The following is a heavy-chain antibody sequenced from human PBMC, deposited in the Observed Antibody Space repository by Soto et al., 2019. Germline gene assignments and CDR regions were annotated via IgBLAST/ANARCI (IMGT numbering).Heavy chain of an antibody. CDR2: ISGSDDST. V-gene: IGHV3-23*01. CDR1: GFTFSSYA. Sequence: GGSLRLSCAASGFTFSSYAMSWVRQAPGKGLEWVSVISGSDDSTYYADSVKGRFTISRDNSKNTLYLQMNSLRAEDTVVYYCAKDQGSSWYEIDYWGQGTLVTVSS. CDR3: AKDQGSSWYEIDY. D-gene: IGHD6-13*01. J-gene: IGHJ4*02.